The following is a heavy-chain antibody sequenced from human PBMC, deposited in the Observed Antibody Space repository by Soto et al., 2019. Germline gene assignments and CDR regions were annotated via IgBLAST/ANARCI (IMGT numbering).Heavy chain of an antibody. CDR1: GFICSSYA. CDR3: AKGHSSNGWYEDAFDI. CDR2: ISGGGDST. Sequence: EVQMFESGGGLAQPGGSLRLSCAASGFICSSYAMSWVRQAPGKGLEWVSGISGGGDSTSHADSVKGRCTISRDNSKNTVYLQMKSLRGEDTAVYYCAKGHSSNGWYEDAFDIWGQGTKVIVSS. J-gene: IGHJ3*02. D-gene: IGHD6-19*01. V-gene: IGHV3-23*01.